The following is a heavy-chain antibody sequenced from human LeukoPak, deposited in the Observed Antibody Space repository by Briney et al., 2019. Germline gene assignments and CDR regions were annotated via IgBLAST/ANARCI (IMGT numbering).Heavy chain of an antibody. V-gene: IGHV1-2*02. CDR3: ARPIYDFWSGYGAFDT. Sequence: ASVKVSCKASGYSFTGYYMHWVRQAPGQGREWMGWVNPNSGGTNYDQKFQGRVTMTRDTSISTAYMELSRLRSDDTAVYYCARPIYDFWSGYGAFDTWGQGTMVTVSS. D-gene: IGHD3-3*01. CDR1: GYSFTGYY. J-gene: IGHJ3*02. CDR2: VNPNSGGT.